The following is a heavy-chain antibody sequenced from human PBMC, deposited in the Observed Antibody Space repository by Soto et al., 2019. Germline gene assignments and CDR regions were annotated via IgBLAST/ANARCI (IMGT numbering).Heavy chain of an antibody. D-gene: IGHD3-16*01. CDR2: IYYSGST. J-gene: IGHJ3*02. CDR3: ARDGAVWAFDI. Sequence: QVQLQESDPGLVKPSETLSLTCTVSGGSVSSGSYYWSWIRQPPGKGLEWIGYIYYSGSTNYNPSLKSRVTISVDTSKNQFSLKLSSVTAADTAVYYCARDGAVWAFDIWGQGTMVTVSS. V-gene: IGHV4-61*01. CDR1: GGSVSSGSYY.